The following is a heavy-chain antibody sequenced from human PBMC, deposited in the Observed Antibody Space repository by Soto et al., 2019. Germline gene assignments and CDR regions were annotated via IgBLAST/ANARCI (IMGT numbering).Heavy chain of an antibody. J-gene: IGHJ6*02. CDR1: GFTFSSYW. CDR2: IKQDGSEK. D-gene: IGHD3-10*01. Sequence: GGSLRLSCAASGFTFSSYWMSWVRQAPGKGLEWVANIKQDGSEKYYVDSVKGRFTISRDNAKNSLYLQMDSLRAEDTAVYYCARDLITPSDYYYYGMDVWGQGTTVTVSS. V-gene: IGHV3-7*01. CDR3: ARDLITPSDYYYYGMDV.